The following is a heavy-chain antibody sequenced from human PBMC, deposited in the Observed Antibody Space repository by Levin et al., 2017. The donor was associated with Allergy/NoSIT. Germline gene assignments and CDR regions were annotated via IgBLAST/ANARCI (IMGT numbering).Heavy chain of an antibody. CDR1: GGSISSGGYY. D-gene: IGHD2-15*01. J-gene: IGHJ5*02. CDR2: IYYSGST. V-gene: IGHV4-31*03. CDR3: ARGKGSPNWFDP. Sequence: SETLSLTCTVSGGSISSGGYYWSWIRQHPGKGLEWIGYIYYSGSTYYNPSLKSRVTISVDTSKNQFSLKLSSVTAADTAVYYCARGKGSPNWFDPWGQGTLVTVSS.